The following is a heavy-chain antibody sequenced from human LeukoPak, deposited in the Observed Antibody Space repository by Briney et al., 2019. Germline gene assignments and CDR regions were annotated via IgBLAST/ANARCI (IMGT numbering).Heavy chain of an antibody. Sequence: SETRSLTCTVSGGSISSYYWSWIRQPPGKGLEWIGYIYYSGSTNYNPSLKSRVTISVDTSKNQFSLKLSSVTAADTAVYYCARGGSTLYDFWSGYYTRAAFDIWGQGTMVTVSS. D-gene: IGHD3-3*01. CDR3: ARGGSTLYDFWSGYYTRAAFDI. J-gene: IGHJ3*02. V-gene: IGHV4-59*08. CDR2: IYYSGST. CDR1: GGSISSYY.